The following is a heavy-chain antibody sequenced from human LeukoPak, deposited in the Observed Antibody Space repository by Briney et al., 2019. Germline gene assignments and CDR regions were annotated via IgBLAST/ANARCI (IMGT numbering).Heavy chain of an antibody. CDR3: ASILGYCSSTSCYAFDY. CDR2: ISSSGSTI. D-gene: IGHD2-2*01. V-gene: IGHV3-11*04. CDR1: GFTFSDYY. J-gene: IGHJ4*02. Sequence: PGGSLRLSCAASGFTFSDYYMSWIRQAPGKGLEWVSYISSSGSTIYYADSVKGRFTISRDNAKNSLYLQMNSLRAEDTAVYYYASILGYCSSTSCYAFDYWGQGTLVTVSS.